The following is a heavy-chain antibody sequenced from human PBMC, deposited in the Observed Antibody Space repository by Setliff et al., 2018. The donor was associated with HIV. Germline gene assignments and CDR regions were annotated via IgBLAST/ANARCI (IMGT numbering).Heavy chain of an antibody. J-gene: IGHJ4*02. CDR2: INRNGGST. D-gene: IGHD6-6*01. CDR1: GFTFDDYG. Sequence: LRLSCAASGFTFDDYGMSWVRQAPGKGLEWVSRINRNGGSTGYADSVKGRFAISRDNAKNSLYLQMHSLRAEDTALYYCARDPHPWGEYSSSCPGDYWGQGTLVTVSS. V-gene: IGHV3-20*04. CDR3: ARDPHPWGEYSSSCPGDY.